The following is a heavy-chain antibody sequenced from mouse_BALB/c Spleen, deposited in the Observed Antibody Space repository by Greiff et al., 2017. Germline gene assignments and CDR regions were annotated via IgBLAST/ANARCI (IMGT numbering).Heavy chain of an antibody. CDR3: ARPPSYAMDY. CDR1: GFNIKDTY. Sequence: VHVKQSGAELVKPGASVKLSCTASGFNIKDTYMHWVKQRPEQGLEWIGRIDPANGNTKYDPKFQGKATITADTSSNTAYLQLSSLTSEDTAVYYCARPPSYAMDYWGQGTSVTVSS. CDR2: IDPANGNT. V-gene: IGHV14-3*02. D-gene: IGHD2-10*02. J-gene: IGHJ4*01.